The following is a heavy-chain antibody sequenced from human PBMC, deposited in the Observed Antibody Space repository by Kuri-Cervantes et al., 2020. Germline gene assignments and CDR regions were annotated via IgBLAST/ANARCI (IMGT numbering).Heavy chain of an antibody. CDR2: IKQDGSEK. D-gene: IGHD2-2*01. V-gene: IGHV3-7*01. J-gene: IGHJ6*02. CDR1: GFTFSSYW. Sequence: GESLKISCAASGFTFSSYWMSWVRQAPGKGLEWVANIKQDGSEKYYVDSVKGRFTISRDNSKNTLYLQMNSLRAEDTAVYYCARDRVVPAFESLMDWAQYYYYGMDVWGQGTTVTVSS. CDR3: ARDRVVPAFESLMDWAQYYYYGMDV.